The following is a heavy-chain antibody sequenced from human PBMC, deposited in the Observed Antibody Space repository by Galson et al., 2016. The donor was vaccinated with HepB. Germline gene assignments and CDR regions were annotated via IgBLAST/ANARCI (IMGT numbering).Heavy chain of an antibody. CDR2: ISSSSTYI. V-gene: IGHV3-21*01. CDR1: GFTFRSYA. Sequence: SLRLSCAASGFTFRSYAMNWVRQAPGKGLEWVSSISSSSTYIYYADSVKGRFTISRDNAKNSLYLRMNSLGAEDTAVYYCARADSVFDYWGQGTLVTVSS. J-gene: IGHJ4*02. CDR3: ARADSVFDY. D-gene: IGHD2-15*01.